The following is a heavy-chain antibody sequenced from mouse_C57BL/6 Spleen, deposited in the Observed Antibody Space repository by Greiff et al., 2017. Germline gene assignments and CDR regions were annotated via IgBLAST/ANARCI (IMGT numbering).Heavy chain of an antibody. CDR1: GYAFSSSW. CDR2: IYPGDGDT. Sequence: VQLQQSGPELVKPGASVKLSCKASGYAFSSSWMNWVKQRPGKGLEWIGRIYPGDGDTNYNGKFKGKATLTADKSSSTAYMQLRSLTSEDSAVYFCARDYYGSTYFDYWGQGTTLTVSS. D-gene: IGHD1-1*01. V-gene: IGHV1-82*01. CDR3: ARDYYGSTYFDY. J-gene: IGHJ2*01.